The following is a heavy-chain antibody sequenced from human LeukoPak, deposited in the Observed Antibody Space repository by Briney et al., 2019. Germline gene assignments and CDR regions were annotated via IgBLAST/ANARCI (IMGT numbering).Heavy chain of an antibody. CDR2: ISTYNGNT. Sequence: ASVKVSCKASGYTFTNYGISWVRQAPGQGLEWMGWISTYNGNTNYAQKLQGRVTMTTDTSTSTAYMELRSLRSDDTAVYYCARDKYYYGSGTFYSSAVFDYWGQGTLVAVSS. CDR3: ARDKYYYGSGTFYSSAVFDY. V-gene: IGHV1-18*01. J-gene: IGHJ4*02. CDR1: GYTFTNYG. D-gene: IGHD3-10*01.